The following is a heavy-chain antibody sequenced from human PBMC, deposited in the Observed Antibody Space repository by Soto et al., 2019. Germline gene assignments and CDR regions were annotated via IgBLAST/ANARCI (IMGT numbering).Heavy chain of an antibody. CDR3: ARDGFGTMPTEYYYYYGMDV. J-gene: IGHJ6*01. CDR2: ISYDGSNK. CDR1: GFTFSSYA. D-gene: IGHD1-7*01. Sequence: QVQLVESGGGVVQPGRSLRLSCAASGFTFSSYAMHWVRQAPGKGLEWVAVISYDGSNKYYADSVKGRFTISRDNSKNTLYLQMNSLRAEDTAVYYCARDGFGTMPTEYYYYYGMDVW. V-gene: IGHV3-30-3*01.